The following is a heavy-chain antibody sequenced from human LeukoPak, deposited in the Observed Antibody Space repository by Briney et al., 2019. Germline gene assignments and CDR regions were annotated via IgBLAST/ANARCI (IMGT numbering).Heavy chain of an antibody. CDR2: IYPGDSDT. D-gene: IGHD3-22*01. Sequence: GESLKISCKGSGYSFTNYWIGWVRQMPGKGLEWMGIIYPGDSDTRYSPSFQGQVTISADKSISTAYLQWSSLKASDTAMYYCARGVGYDSSGYYGSYYFDYWGQGTLVTVSS. CDR1: GYSFTNYW. V-gene: IGHV5-51*01. J-gene: IGHJ4*02. CDR3: ARGVGYDSSGYYGSYYFDY.